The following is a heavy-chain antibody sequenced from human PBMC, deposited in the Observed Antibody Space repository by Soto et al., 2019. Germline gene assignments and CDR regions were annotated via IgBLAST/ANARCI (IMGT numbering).Heavy chain of an antibody. V-gene: IGHV1-18*04. D-gene: IGHD6-13*01. J-gene: IGHJ5*02. CDR2: ISAYNGNT. CDR3: ARRVAAAGTSWFDP. Sequence: GASVKVSCKASCYTFTSYGISWVRQAPGQGLEWMGWISAYNGNTNYAQKLQGRVTMTTDASTSTAYMELRSLRSDDTAVYYCARRVAAAGTSWFDPWGQGTLVTVSS. CDR1: CYTFTSYG.